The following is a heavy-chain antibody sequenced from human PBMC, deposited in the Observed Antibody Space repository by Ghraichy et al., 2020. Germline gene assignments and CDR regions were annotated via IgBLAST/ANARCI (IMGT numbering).Heavy chain of an antibody. CDR2: IKQDGSEK. CDR3: ARITPDFWSGYYGMDV. J-gene: IGHJ6*02. CDR1: GFTFSSYW. V-gene: IGHV3-7*01. D-gene: IGHD3-3*01. Sequence: GGSLRLSCAASGFTFSSYWMSWVRQAPGKGLEWVANIKQDGSEKYYVDSVKGRFTISRDNAKNSLYLQMNSLRAEDTAVYYCARITPDFWSGYYGMDVWGQGTTVTVSS.